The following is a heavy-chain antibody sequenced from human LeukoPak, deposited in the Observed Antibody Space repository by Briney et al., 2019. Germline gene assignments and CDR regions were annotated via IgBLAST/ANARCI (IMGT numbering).Heavy chain of an antibody. V-gene: IGHV3-53*01. CDR2: FYRGDSA. Sequence: GGSLRLPCAASGFTVSSSYMYWVRQAPGKGLEWVSFFYRGDSAYYAESVRGRFTISRDNSKNTLYLLMNSLIPEDTAVYYCAREVVSSPSYFDSWGQGTLVTVSS. J-gene: IGHJ4*02. CDR3: AREVVSSPSYFDS. CDR1: GFTVSSSY. D-gene: IGHD2-15*01.